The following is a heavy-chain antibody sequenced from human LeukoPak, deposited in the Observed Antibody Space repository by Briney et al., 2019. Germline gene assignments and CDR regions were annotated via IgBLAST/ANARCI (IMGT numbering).Heavy chain of an antibody. J-gene: IGHJ4*02. CDR1: GSSISSDY. D-gene: IGHD1-1*01. Sequence: SETLSLTCTVSGSSISSDYWSWIRQPPGKRLEWIGYIYYTGTTKYNPSLESRVTVSVDTSKNQFSLKLTSVTAADTAVYYCARHKPTAPFDYWGQGTQVTVSS. CDR3: ARHKPTAPFDY. V-gene: IGHV4-59*01. CDR2: IYYTGTT.